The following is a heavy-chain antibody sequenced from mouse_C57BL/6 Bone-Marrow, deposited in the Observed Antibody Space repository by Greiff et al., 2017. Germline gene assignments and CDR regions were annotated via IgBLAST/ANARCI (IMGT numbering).Heavy chain of an antibody. D-gene: IGHD4-1*01. Sequence: VKLQESGAELARPGASVKMSCKASGYTFTSYTMHWVKQRPGQGLEWIGYINPSSGYTKYNQKFKDKATLTADKSSSPAYMQLSSLTSEDSAVYYCASWDALYYAMDYWGQGTSVTVSS. V-gene: IGHV1-4*01. CDR3: ASWDALYYAMDY. CDR1: GYTFTSYT. CDR2: INPSSGYT. J-gene: IGHJ4*01.